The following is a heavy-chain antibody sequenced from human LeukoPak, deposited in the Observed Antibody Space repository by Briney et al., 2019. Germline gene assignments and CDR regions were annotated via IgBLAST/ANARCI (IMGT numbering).Heavy chain of an antibody. V-gene: IGHV1-18*01. CDR2: ISAYNGNT. J-gene: IGHJ6*03. CDR3: ARARTMILYMDV. Sequence: ASVKVSCKASGYTFTSYGISWVRQAPGQGLEWMGWISAYNGNTNYAQKLQGRVTMTTDTSTSTAYMELRRLRPDDTAVYYCARARTMILYMDVWGKGTTVTVSS. D-gene: IGHD3-22*01. CDR1: GYTFTSYG.